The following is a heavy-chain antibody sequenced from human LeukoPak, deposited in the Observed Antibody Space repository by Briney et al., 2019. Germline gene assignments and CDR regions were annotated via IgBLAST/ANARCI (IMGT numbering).Heavy chain of an antibody. D-gene: IGHD2-2*01. J-gene: IGHJ4*02. CDR2: ISAYNGNT. CDR3: AGDRGDIVVVPTHY. CDR1: GYTFTSYG. Sequence: ASVKVSCKASGYTFTSYGISWVRQAPGQGLGWMGWISAYNGNTNYAQKLQGRVTMTTDTSTSTAYMELRSLRSDDTAVYYCAGDRGDIVVVPTHYWGQGTLVTVSS. V-gene: IGHV1-18*01.